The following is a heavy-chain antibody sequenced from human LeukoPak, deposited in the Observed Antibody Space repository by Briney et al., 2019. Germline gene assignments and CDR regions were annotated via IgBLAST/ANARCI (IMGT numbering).Heavy chain of an antibody. Sequence: SETLSLTCAVYGGSFSGYYWSWIRQPPGKGLEWLGEINHSGSTNYNPSLKSRVTISVDTSKNQFSLKLSSVTAADTAVYYCAIGGGNKQWLTWVDPCGQGTLVTVSS. J-gene: IGHJ5*02. CDR1: GGSFSGYY. CDR3: AIGGGNKQWLTWVDP. D-gene: IGHD6-19*01. V-gene: IGHV4-34*01. CDR2: INHSGST.